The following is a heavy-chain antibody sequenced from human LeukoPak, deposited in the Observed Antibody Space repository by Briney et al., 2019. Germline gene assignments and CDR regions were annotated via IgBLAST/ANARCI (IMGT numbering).Heavy chain of an antibody. Sequence: ASETLSLTCTVSGGSISNYYWSWTRQPPGKGLEWIGYIYYSGSTNYNPSLKSRVTISVDTSKNQFSLNLSSVTAADTAMYYCARDRSPEGYYDSSHWDYYHGMDVWGQGTTVTVSS. D-gene: IGHD3-22*01. CDR3: ARDRSPEGYYDSSHWDYYHGMDV. V-gene: IGHV4-59*01. CDR2: IYYSGST. J-gene: IGHJ6*02. CDR1: GGSISNYY.